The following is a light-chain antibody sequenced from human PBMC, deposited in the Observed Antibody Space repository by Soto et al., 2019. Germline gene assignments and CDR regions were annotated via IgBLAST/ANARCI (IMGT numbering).Light chain of an antibody. CDR3: QEYNGNSGLT. Sequence: DIQMTQSPSTLSASVGDRVTITCRASQNIRSWLAWYQQKPGKAPELLIYSASGLESGVPSRFSGSGSVTEFTLTISSLQPDEFATYYCQEYNGNSGLTFGGGTKVEIK. V-gene: IGKV1-5*03. J-gene: IGKJ4*01. CDR1: QNIRSW. CDR2: SAS.